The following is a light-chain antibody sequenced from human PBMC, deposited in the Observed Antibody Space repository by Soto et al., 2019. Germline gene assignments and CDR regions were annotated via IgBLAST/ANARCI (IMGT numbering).Light chain of an antibody. J-gene: IGKJ1*01. CDR3: QHYNSYSEA. Sequence: SPLSHSPYTLSVSVGDRVIITCRASQTISSWLAWYQQKPGKAPKLLIYKASTLKSGVPSRFSGSGSGTEFTLTISSLQPDDFATYYCQHYNSYSEAFGQGTKVDI. CDR1: QTISSW. CDR2: KAS. V-gene: IGKV1-5*03.